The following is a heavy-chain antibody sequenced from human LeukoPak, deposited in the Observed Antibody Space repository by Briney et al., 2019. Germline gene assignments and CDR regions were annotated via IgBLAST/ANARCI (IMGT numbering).Heavy chain of an antibody. CDR1: GGSISSSSYY. D-gene: IGHD5-18*01. J-gene: IGHJ4*02. CDR2: IYYSGST. Sequence: SETLSLTCTVSGGSISSSSYYWGWLRQPPGKGLEWIGSIYYSGSTYYNPSLKSRVTISVDTSKNQFSLKLSSVTAADTAVYYCARHRLSSVDTAIDYWGQGTLVTVSS. CDR3: ARHRLSSVDTAIDY. V-gene: IGHV4-39*01.